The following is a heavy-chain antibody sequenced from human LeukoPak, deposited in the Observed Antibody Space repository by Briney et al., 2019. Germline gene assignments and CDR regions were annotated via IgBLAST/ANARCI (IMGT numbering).Heavy chain of an antibody. CDR3: ARSTSPYYSADF. Sequence: GESLKISCKGSGYNFITYWIGWVRQMPGKGLEWMGIIYPGDSDTTYSPSFQGQVTMSADESISTAYLQWSSLTASDTAIYYCARSTSPYYSADFWGQGTLVAVSS. CDR1: GYNFITYW. CDR2: IYPGDSDT. D-gene: IGHD3-22*01. J-gene: IGHJ4*02. V-gene: IGHV5-51*01.